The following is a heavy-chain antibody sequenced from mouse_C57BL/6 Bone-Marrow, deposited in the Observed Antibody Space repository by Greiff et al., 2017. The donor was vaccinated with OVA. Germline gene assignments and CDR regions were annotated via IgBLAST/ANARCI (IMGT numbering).Heavy chain of an antibody. V-gene: IGHV1-74*01. Sequence: VQLQQPGAELVKPGASVKVSCKASGYTFTSYWMHWVKQRPGQGLEWIGRIHPSDSDTNYNQKFKGKATLTVDKSSSTAYMQLSSLTSEDSAVDDCAIPYGNYGYVDVWGTGTTVTVSS. CDR2: IHPSDSDT. J-gene: IGHJ1*03. CDR1: GYTFTSYW. D-gene: IGHD2-1*01. CDR3: AIPYGNYGYVDV.